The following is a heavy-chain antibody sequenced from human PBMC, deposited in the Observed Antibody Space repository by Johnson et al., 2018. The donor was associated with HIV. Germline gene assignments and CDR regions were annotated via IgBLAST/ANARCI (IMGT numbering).Heavy chain of an antibody. V-gene: IGHV3-30*03. D-gene: IGHD1-1*01. CDR1: GFTFSSYG. CDR2: ISYDGSNK. CDR3: TTDPWWNGYHAFDV. Sequence: QMQLVESGGGVVQPGRSLRLSCAASGFTFSSYGMHWVRQAPGKGLEWVAVISYDGSNKYYADSVKGRFTISRDNSKNTLYLQMNSLRAEDTAVYYCTTDPWWNGYHAFDVWGQGTMVTVSS. J-gene: IGHJ3*01.